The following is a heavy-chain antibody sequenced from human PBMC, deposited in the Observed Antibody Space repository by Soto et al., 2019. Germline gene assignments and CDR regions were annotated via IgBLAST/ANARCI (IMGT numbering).Heavy chain of an antibody. Sequence: HPGGSLRLSCAASGFTFSTYAMTWFRQAPGKGLEWVSAISADGGATFHADSVKGRFTISRDNSRNTLYLQMNSLGVEDTAVYFCTKLEMSASVYWGQGTQVTVSS. D-gene: IGHD3-3*01. J-gene: IGHJ4*02. V-gene: IGHV3-23*01. CDR2: ISADGGAT. CDR1: GFTFSTYA. CDR3: TKLEMSASVY.